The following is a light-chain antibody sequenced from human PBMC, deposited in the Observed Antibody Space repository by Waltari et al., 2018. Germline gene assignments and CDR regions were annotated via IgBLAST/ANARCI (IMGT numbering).Light chain of an antibody. Sequence: QSALTQPASVSGSPGQSVTIFCAGTSNDVGGYNSVSWYQEHPGQAPRVIIYDVSDRPSGVFGLCSGSQSGNTASLTISGLQAEDEADYYCSSQSSNDVVLFGGGTKLTVL. J-gene: IGLJ2*01. CDR1: SNDVGGYNS. CDR2: DVS. CDR3: SSQSSNDVVL. V-gene: IGLV2-14*01.